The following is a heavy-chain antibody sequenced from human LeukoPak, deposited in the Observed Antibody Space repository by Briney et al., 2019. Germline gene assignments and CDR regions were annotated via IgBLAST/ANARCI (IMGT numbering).Heavy chain of an antibody. CDR1: GFTFSSYS. CDR3: ARQTGSGLFTLP. CDR2: ISSSGSTI. Sequence: GSLRLSCAASGFTFSSYSMNWVRQAPGKGLEWVSSISSSGSTIYYADSVKGRFTIPRDNAKNSLYLQMNSLRAEDTAVYYCARQTGSGLFTLPGGQGTLVTVSS. J-gene: IGHJ4*02. D-gene: IGHD3-10*01. V-gene: IGHV3-48*04.